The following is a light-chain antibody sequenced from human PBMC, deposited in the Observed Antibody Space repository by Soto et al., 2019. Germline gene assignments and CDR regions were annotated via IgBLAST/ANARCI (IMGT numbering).Light chain of an antibody. J-gene: IGKJ1*01. CDR1: QGIRNE. V-gene: IGKV1-6*01. CDR3: LQDYNYPRT. Sequence: AIQMTQSPSSLSASVGDRVIITCRASQGIRNETGWYQQRPGKAPKLLIYAASMLQSGVPSRFSGSGSGTDFTLTLSSLQPEDFATYFCLQDYNYPRTFGQGTKVEIK. CDR2: AAS.